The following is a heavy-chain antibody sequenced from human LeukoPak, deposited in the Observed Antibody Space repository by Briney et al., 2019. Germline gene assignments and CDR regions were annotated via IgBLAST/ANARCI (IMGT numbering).Heavy chain of an antibody. CDR2: INWNGGST. CDR3: AREGGYCSSTGCYPY. D-gene: IGHD2-2*03. J-gene: IGHJ4*02. CDR1: GFTFDDYG. Sequence: GGSLRLTCAASGFTFDDYGMSWVRQAPGKGLEWVSGINWNGGSTGYADSVKGRFTISRDNAKNSLYLQMNSLRAEDTALYYCAREGGYCSSTGCYPYWGQGTLVTVSS. V-gene: IGHV3-20*04.